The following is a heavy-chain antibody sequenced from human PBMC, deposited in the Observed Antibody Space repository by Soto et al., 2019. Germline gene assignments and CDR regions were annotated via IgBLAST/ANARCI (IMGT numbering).Heavy chain of an antibody. CDR3: AKDGHYDSSGYYLAQTD. Sequence: GGSLRLSCAASGFTFSSYSMNWVRQAPGKGLEWVSYISSSSSTIYYADSVKGRFTISRDNSKNSLYLQMNSLRAEDTAVYYCAKDGHYDSSGYYLAQTDWGQGTRVTVAS. V-gene: IGHV3-48*01. CDR1: GFTFSSYS. CDR2: ISSSSSTI. J-gene: IGHJ4*02. D-gene: IGHD3-22*01.